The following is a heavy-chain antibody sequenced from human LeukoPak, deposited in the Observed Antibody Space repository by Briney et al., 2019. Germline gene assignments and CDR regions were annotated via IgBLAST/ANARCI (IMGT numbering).Heavy chain of an antibody. Sequence: ASVKVSCKASGYTLTSYGISWVRQAPGQGLEWMGWISAYNGNTNYAQKLQGRVTMTTDTSTSTAYMELRSLRSDDTAVYYCARDIVVVPAADLQTYYYYGMDVWGQGTTVTVSS. CDR2: ISAYNGNT. V-gene: IGHV1-18*01. J-gene: IGHJ6*02. D-gene: IGHD2-2*01. CDR1: GYTLTSYG. CDR3: ARDIVVVPAADLQTYYYYGMDV.